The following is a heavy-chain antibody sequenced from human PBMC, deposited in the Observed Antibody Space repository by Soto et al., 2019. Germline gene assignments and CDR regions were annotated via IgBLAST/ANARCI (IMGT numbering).Heavy chain of an antibody. CDR1: GYTFTSYG. CDR2: ISAYNGNT. J-gene: IGHJ6*02. Sequence: QVQLVQSGAEVKKPGASVKVSCKASGYTFTSYGISWVRQAPGQGLEWMGWISAYNGNTNYAQKLQGRVTMTTDTSTSTAYMELSSLRSDDTAVYYCAREGYCSSTSCYQPHLYYYYGMDVWGQGTTVTVSS. D-gene: IGHD2-2*01. CDR3: AREGYCSSTSCYQPHLYYYYGMDV. V-gene: IGHV1-18*01.